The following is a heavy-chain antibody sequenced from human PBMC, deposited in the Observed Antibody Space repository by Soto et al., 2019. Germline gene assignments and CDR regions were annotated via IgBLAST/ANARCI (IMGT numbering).Heavy chain of an antibody. CDR3: ARGLETEFDY. Sequence: SATLSLTCAVYGGSFSGYYWSWIRQPPGKGLDWIGEINHSGSTNYNPSLKSRFTISVDTSKNQFSLKLSFVTAADTAVYYCARGLETEFDYWGQGTLVTVSS. CDR2: INHSGST. J-gene: IGHJ4*02. CDR1: GGSFSGYY. V-gene: IGHV4-34*01.